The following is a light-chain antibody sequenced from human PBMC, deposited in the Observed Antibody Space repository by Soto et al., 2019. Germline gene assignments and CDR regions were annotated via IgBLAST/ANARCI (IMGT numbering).Light chain of an antibody. Sequence: DIQMTQSPSSLSASVGDRVTITCRASQSISSYLNWYQQKPGKAPNLLIYAASSLQSGVPSRFSGSGSGTAFTLTISSLQPEDFATYYCQQSYSTPAWTFGQGTPVEIK. CDR2: AAS. CDR3: QQSYSTPAWT. J-gene: IGKJ1*01. CDR1: QSISSY. V-gene: IGKV1-39*01.